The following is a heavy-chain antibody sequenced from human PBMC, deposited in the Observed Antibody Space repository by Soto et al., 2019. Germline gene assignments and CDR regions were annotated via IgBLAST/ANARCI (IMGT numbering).Heavy chain of an antibody. D-gene: IGHD3-10*01. Sequence: EASVKVSCKASGYTFTSYGISWVRQAPGQGLEWMGWISAYNGNTNYAQKLQGRVTMTRDTSTSTVYMELSSLRSEDTAVYYCAREDPIYYGSGSGFDYWGQGTLVTVSS. CDR1: GYTFTSYG. CDR2: ISAYNGNT. V-gene: IGHV1-18*01. CDR3: AREDPIYYGSGSGFDY. J-gene: IGHJ4*02.